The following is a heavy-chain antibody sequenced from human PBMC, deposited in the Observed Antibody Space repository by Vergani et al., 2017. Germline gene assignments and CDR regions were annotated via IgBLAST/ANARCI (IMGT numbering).Heavy chain of an antibody. Sequence: QVQLVESAGGVVQPGGSLRLSCAASGFTFSNFGMHWIRQAPGKGLECLAYIGKDGINTRYRDAVNGRFTVSRDNCKDILYLQMDSLGSEDTALYYCAKYLRDSPDGLPDSWGPGTLVIVSS. V-gene: IGHV3-30*02. CDR3: AKYLRDSPDGLPDS. CDR1: GFTFSNFG. J-gene: IGHJ4*02. CDR2: IGKDGINT. D-gene: IGHD2-21*02.